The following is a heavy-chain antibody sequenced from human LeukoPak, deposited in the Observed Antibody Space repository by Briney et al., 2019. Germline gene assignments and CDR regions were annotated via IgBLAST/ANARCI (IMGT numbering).Heavy chain of an antibody. D-gene: IGHD3-16*01. CDR3: ARGWGGPDY. CDR1: GFTFRSYA. CDR2: ISYDGSNK. J-gene: IGHJ4*02. Sequence: GRSLRLSCAASGFTFRSYALHWVRQAPGKGLEWVALISYDGSNKNYADSVKGRFTISRDNSKNTLYLQMNSLRAEDTAVYYCARGWGGPDYWGQGTLVTVSS. V-gene: IGHV3-30*04.